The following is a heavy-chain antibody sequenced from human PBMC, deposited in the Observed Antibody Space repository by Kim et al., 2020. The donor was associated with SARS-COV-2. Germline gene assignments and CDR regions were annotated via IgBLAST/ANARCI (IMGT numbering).Heavy chain of an antibody. CDR3: ARGTRGSGWYWDD. V-gene: IGHV3-11*01. Sequence: GGSLRLSCVASGFTFSDYYMSWVRQAPGKGLEWVSYMYVTGDIIYYADSVKGRFTVSRDNAKNSLYLQMNNLAAEDTALYYCARGTRGSGWYWDDWGQGTLVTVSS. J-gene: IGHJ4*02. D-gene: IGHD6-19*01. CDR2: MYVTGDII. CDR1: GFTFSDYY.